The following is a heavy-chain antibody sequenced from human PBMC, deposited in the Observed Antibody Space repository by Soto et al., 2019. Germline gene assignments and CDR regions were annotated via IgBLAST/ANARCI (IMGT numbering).Heavy chain of an antibody. CDR3: ARDGSSSWYDV. D-gene: IGHD6-6*01. J-gene: IGHJ5*02. CDR2: IYNNGRS. CDR1: GGTISGSTDY. V-gene: IGHV4-61*01. Sequence: SETLSLTCTVSGGTISGSTDYWSWIRQSPGKGLEWLGYIYNNGRSNSNPSLKSRITISVDTSNNRFSLRLRSVTPADTAVYYCARDGSSSWYDVWGQGTPVTVSS.